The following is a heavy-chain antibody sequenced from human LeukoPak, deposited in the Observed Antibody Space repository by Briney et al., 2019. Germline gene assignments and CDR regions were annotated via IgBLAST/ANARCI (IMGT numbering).Heavy chain of an antibody. V-gene: IGHV3-48*04. J-gene: IGHJ4*02. CDR2: ISYSGQTI. CDR1: GFTFSSYN. D-gene: IGHD3-22*01. Sequence: GGSLRLSCAASGFTFSSYNMNWVRQAPGKGLEWLSYISYSGQTIYYADSVKGRFTISRDNAKNSLYLQINSLRVEDTAVYYCARDGRWIKKYEGSSPVWGQGTLVTVSS. CDR3: ARDGRWIKKYEGSSPV.